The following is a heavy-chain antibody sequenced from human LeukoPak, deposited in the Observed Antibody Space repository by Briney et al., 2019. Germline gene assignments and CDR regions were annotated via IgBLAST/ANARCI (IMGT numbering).Heavy chain of an antibody. J-gene: IGHJ4*02. CDR2: INPNSGGT. D-gene: IGHD1-26*01. CDR3: ARAPEYSGSYYFDY. CDR1: GYTFTGYY. V-gene: IGHV1-2*02. Sequence: AASVTVSCKGSGYTFTGYYMHWVRQAPGQGLEWMGWINPNSGGTNYAQKFQGRVTMTRDTSISTAYMELSRLRSDDTAVYYCARAPEYSGSYYFDYWGQGTLVTVSS.